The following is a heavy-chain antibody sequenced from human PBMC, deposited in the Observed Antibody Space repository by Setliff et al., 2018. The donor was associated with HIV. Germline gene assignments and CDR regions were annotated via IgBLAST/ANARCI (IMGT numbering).Heavy chain of an antibody. D-gene: IGHD3-22*01. CDR1: GASISDTIW. J-gene: IGHJ4*02. Sequence: ETLSLTCAVSGASISDTIWWSWVRQSPGKGLEWVANMEQDGSEKYYVDSVKGRFIASTDNAKNSLFLEMNSLKAEDTAVYYCARAYNVYDYRFDSSGYDYWGQGTLVTVSS. CDR3: ARAYNVYDYRFDSSGYDY. V-gene: IGHV3-7*03. CDR2: MEQDGSEK.